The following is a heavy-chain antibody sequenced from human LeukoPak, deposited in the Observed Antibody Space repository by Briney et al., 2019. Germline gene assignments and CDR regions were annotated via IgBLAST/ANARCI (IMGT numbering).Heavy chain of an antibody. D-gene: IGHD4-23*01. CDR2: IYYSGST. J-gene: IGHJ4*02. CDR1: GGSISSSSYY. CDR3: ARTESAVVTY. Sequence: SETLSLTCTVSGGSISSSSYYWGWIRQPPGKGLEWIGSIYYSGSTYYNPSLKSRVTISVDTSKNQFSLKLSSVTAADTAVYYCARTESAVVTYWGQGTLVTVSS. V-gene: IGHV4-39*01.